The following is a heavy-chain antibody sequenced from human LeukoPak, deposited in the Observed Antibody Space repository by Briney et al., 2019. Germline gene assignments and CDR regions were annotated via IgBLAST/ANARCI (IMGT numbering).Heavy chain of an antibody. V-gene: IGHV1-46*01. J-gene: IGHJ5*02. Sequence: GASLRVSCKASGYTFTSYYMHWVRQAPGQGLEWMGIINTSGGSTSYAQKFQGRVTITRDTSTSTVYMELSSLRSEDTAVYYCASDFGDAHVFNWVYPWGQGTLVTVSS. CDR3: ASDFGDAHVFNWVYP. CDR2: INTSGGST. CDR1: GYTFTSYY. D-gene: IGHD3-10*01.